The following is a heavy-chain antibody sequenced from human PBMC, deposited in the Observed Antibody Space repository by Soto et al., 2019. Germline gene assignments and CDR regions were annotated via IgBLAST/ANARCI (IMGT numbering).Heavy chain of an antibody. J-gene: IGHJ4*02. V-gene: IGHV1-2*04. Sequence: ASVKVSCKASGYTFTDYYMHWVRQAPGQGLEWMGWINPNSGGTNYAQKFQGWVTMTRDTSISTAYMELSRLRSDDTAVYYCARAIAVAGTGFDYWGQGTLVTVSS. D-gene: IGHD6-19*01. CDR2: INPNSGGT. CDR1: GYTFTDYY. CDR3: ARAIAVAGTGFDY.